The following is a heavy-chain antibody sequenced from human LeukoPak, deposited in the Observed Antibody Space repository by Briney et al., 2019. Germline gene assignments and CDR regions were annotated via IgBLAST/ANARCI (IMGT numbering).Heavy chain of an antibody. V-gene: IGHV3-23*01. D-gene: IGHD2-8*02. CDR1: GFTFSGYV. CDR3: AKQAGGGYYMDV. Sequence: GSLRLSCAASGFTFSGYVMSWVRQAPGKGLEWVSPISGSGGSTFYAASVMGRFTISRDNSKNSLYLQMNSLRAEDTTVCYCAKQAGGGYYMDVWGKGTTVTVSS. J-gene: IGHJ6*03. CDR2: ISGSGGST.